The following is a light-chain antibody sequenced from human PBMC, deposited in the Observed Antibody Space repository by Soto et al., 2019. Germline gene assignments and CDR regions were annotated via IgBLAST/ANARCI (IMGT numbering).Light chain of an antibody. CDR3: CSYAGSSTYV. Sequence: QSVLTQPASVSGSPGQSITISCTGTSSDVGNYNLVSWYQQHPGKAPKLMIYEGSKRPSGVSNRFSGSKSGNTASLTISILQAEDEAGYYCCSYAGSSTYVFGTGTKVTVL. J-gene: IGLJ1*01. V-gene: IGLV2-23*01. CDR2: EGS. CDR1: SSDVGNYNL.